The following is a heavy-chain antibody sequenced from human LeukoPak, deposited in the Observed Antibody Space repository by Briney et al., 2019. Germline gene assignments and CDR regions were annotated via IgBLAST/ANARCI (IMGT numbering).Heavy chain of an antibody. V-gene: IGHV3-23*01. J-gene: IGHJ5*02. CDR1: VFNFTTYA. CDR2: IRIGGGGT. Sequence: GVSLRLSCAASVFNFTTYAVTLVPHAPAKRLEWVSGIRIGGGGTYYADSVKGRFTISRDNSENTLHLQMNNLRVEDTARYFCARCMVLSQGWCNWFDPWGQGTLVTVSS. CDR3: ARCMVLSQGWCNWFDP. D-gene: IGHD6-13*01.